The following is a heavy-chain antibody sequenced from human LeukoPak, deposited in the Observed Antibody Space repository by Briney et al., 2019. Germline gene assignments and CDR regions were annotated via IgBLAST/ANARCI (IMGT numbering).Heavy chain of an antibody. Sequence: SVKVSCKASGGTFSSYAISWVRQAPGQGLEWMGRIIPIFGTANYAQKFQGRVTITTDGSTSTAYMELSSLRSEDTAVYYCARGVLRYFDWLAFDYWGQGTLVTVSS. CDR2: IIPIFGTA. D-gene: IGHD3-9*01. CDR3: ARGVLRYFDWLAFDY. V-gene: IGHV1-69*05. CDR1: GGTFSSYA. J-gene: IGHJ4*02.